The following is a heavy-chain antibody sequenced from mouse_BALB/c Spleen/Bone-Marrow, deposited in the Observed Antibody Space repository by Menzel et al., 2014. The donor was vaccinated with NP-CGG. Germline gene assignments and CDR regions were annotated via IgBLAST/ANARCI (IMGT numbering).Heavy chain of an antibody. CDR3: ARENYRYFYAMDY. V-gene: IGHV5-6-3*01. CDR2: INSNGGST. Sequence: EVQGVESGGGLVKPGGSLKLSCEASGFTFSNYGMSWVRQTPDKRLELVATINSNGGSTYYPDSVKGRFTISRDNAKNTLYLQMSSLKSEHTAMYYCARENYRYFYAMDYWGQGTSVTVSS. CDR1: GFTFSNYG. D-gene: IGHD2-14*01. J-gene: IGHJ4*01.